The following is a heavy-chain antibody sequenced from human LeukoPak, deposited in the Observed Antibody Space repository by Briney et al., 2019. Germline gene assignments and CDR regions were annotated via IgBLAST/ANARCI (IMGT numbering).Heavy chain of an antibody. CDR2: IYHSGST. CDR3: ARMDDAFDI. J-gene: IGHJ3*02. V-gene: IGHV4-38-2*01. CDR1: GYSISSGYY. D-gene: IGHD5-24*01. Sequence: SETLSLTCAVSGYSISSGYYWGWSRQPPGQGLEWIGSIYHSGSTYYNPSLKSRVTISVDTSKNQFSLKLSSVTAADTAVYYCARMDDAFDIWGQGTMATVSS.